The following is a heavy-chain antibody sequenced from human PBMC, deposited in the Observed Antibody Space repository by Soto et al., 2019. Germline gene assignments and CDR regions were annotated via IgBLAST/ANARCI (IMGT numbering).Heavy chain of an antibody. D-gene: IGHD5-12*01. Sequence: VASVKASCKASGYTFTGYYMHWVRQAPGQGLEWMGWINPNSGGTNYAQKFQGWVTMTRDTSISTAYMELSRLRSDDTAVYYCAREKIVATISPRYYYMDVWGKGTTVTVSS. V-gene: IGHV1-2*04. CDR1: GYTFTGYY. CDR3: AREKIVATISPRYYYMDV. CDR2: INPNSGGT. J-gene: IGHJ6*03.